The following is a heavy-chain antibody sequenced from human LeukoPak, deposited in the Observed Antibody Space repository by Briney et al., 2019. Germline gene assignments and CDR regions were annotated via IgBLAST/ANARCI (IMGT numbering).Heavy chain of an antibody. D-gene: IGHD5-24*01. CDR1: GFTFSSYS. V-gene: IGHV3-48*04. CDR3: ARAGGDGYNSAY. J-gene: IGHJ4*02. Sequence: HPGGSLRLSCAASGFTFSSYSMNWVRQAPGKGLEWVSSISSSGSTIYYADSVKGRFTISRDNAKNSLYLQMNSLRAEDTAVYYCARAGGDGYNSAYWGQGTLVTVSS. CDR2: ISSSGSTI.